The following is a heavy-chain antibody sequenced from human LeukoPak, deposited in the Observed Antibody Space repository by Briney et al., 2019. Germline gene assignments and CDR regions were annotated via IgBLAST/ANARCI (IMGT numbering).Heavy chain of an antibody. D-gene: IGHD1-20*01. CDR3: ARFYDWSGASYFDH. CDR2: ISSRSSTI. Sequence: PGGSLRLSCAASGFTFSTYSMNWVRQAPGKGLEWVSYISSRSSTIYYTDSVKGRFTISRDNAKNSLYLQMNSLRDEDTAIYYCARFYDWSGASYFDHWGQGTLVTVSS. CDR1: GFTFSTYS. J-gene: IGHJ4*02. V-gene: IGHV3-48*02.